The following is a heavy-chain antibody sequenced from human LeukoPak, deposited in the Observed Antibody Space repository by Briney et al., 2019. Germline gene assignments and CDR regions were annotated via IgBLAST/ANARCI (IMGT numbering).Heavy chain of an antibody. J-gene: IGHJ4*02. CDR3: ARVQVVSDF. V-gene: IGHV3-21*01. CDR2: ITSSSSYI. CDR1: GFPFTLYN. Sequence: GGSLRLSCEVSGFPFTLYNMNWVRQAPGKGLEWVSSITSSSSYIYYVDSVKGRFTISRDNAKNSLYLQMNSLRAEDTAVYYCARVQVVSDFWGQGTLVTVSS. D-gene: IGHD4-23*01.